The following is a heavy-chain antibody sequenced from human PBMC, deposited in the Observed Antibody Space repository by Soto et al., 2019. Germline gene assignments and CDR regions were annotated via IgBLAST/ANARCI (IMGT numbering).Heavy chain of an antibody. J-gene: IGHJ4*02. D-gene: IGHD6-19*01. CDR3: ARSPEIAVAGTFDY. CDR2: IKQDGSEK. V-gene: IGHV3-7*01. Sequence: GGSLRLSCAASGFTFSSYWMSWVRQAPGKGLEWVANIKQDGSEKYYVDSVKGRFTISRDNAKNSLYLQMNSLRAEDTAVYYCARSPEIAVAGTFDYWGQGTLVTVSS. CDR1: GFTFSSYW.